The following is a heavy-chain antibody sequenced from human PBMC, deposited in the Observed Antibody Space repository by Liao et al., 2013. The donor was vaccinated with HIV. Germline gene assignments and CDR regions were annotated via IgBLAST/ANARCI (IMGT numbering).Heavy chain of an antibody. CDR3: ARGLFXSSSWYGPLYYFDY. CDR2: LYYSGST. V-gene: IGHV4-59*12. D-gene: IGHD6-13*01. CDR1: GDSMSSYY. J-gene: IGHJ4*02. Sequence: QVQLQESGPGLVKPSETLSLTCTVSGDSMSSYYWNWIRQPPGRGLEWIGYLYYSGSTYYNPSLKSRVTISVDTSKNQFSLKLSSVTAADTAVYYCARGLFXSSSWYGPLYYFDYWGQGTLVTVSS.